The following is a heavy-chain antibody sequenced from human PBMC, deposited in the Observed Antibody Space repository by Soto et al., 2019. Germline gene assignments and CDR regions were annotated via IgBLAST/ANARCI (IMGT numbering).Heavy chain of an antibody. CDR1: GGSISYYY. CDR2: IYYSGST. D-gene: IGHD3-3*01. CDR3: ARSAAFWSGYYPFDY. V-gene: IGHV4-59*01. J-gene: IGHJ4*02. Sequence: SETLSLTCTVSGGSISYYYWSWIRQPPGKGLEWIGYIYYSGSTSYNPSLKSRLTISVDTSKNQFSLKLSSVTAADTAVYYCARSAAFWSGYYPFDYWGQGTLVTVSS.